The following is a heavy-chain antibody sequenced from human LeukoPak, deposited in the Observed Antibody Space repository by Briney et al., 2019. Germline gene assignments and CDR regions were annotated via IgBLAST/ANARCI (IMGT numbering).Heavy chain of an antibody. V-gene: IGHV1-2*04. CDR3: ARENVRYYYGMDV. Sequence: ASVKVSCKASGYTFTGYHMHWVRQAPGQGLEWMGWINPNSGGTNYAQKFQGWVTMTRDTSISTAYMELSRLRSDDTAVYYCARENVRYYYGMDVWGQGTTVTVSS. J-gene: IGHJ6*02. D-gene: IGHD3-10*02. CDR1: GYTFTGYH. CDR2: INPNSGGT.